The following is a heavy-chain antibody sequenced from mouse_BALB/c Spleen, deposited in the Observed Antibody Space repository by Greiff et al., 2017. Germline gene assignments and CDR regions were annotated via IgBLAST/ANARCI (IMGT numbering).Heavy chain of an antibody. V-gene: IGHV5-6*01. CDR3: GRHQGYFDH. J-gene: IGHJ2*01. CDR2: ISSGGSYT. CDR1: GFTFSSYG. Sequence: EVKVVESGGDLVKPGGSLKLSCAASGFTFSSYGMSWVRQTPDKRLEWVATISSGGSYTYYPDSVKGRFTISRDNAKNTLFLQMSSLKSEDTAMYYCGRHQGYFDHWGQGTTPTVPS.